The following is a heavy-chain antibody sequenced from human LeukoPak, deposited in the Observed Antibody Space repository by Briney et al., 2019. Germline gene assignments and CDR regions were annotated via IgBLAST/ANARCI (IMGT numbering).Heavy chain of an antibody. Sequence: GRSLRLSCAASGFTFSSYGMHWVRQAPGKGLEWVAVISYDGSNKYYADSVKGRFTISRDNAKNSLYLQMNSLSAEDTAVYYCAKGYYSGMDVWGQGTTVTVSS. CDR2: ISYDGSNK. V-gene: IGHV3-30*18. J-gene: IGHJ6*02. CDR1: GFTFSSYG. CDR3: AKGYYSGMDV.